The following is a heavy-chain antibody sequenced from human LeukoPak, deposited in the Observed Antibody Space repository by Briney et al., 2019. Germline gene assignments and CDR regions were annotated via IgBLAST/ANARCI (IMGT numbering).Heavy chain of an antibody. V-gene: IGHV3-53*01. CDR3: ARTDSSGYYDR. CDR1: GFTVSSNY. D-gene: IGHD3-22*01. CDR2: FYSGGST. Sequence: PGGSLRLSCAASGFTVSSNYMTWVRQAPGKGLEWVSIFYSGGSTYYADSVKGRFTISRDNSKNTLYLQMNSLRAEDTAVYYCARTDSSGYYDRWGQGTLVTVSS. J-gene: IGHJ5*02.